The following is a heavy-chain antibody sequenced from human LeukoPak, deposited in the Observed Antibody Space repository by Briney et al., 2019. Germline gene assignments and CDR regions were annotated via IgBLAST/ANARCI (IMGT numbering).Heavy chain of an antibody. V-gene: IGHV3-23*01. CDR3: ARDGYNSFDY. CDR2: ISGSGGST. CDR1: GFTFNSYG. J-gene: IGHJ4*02. D-gene: IGHD5-24*01. Sequence: QPGGSLGLSCTASGFTFNSYGMNWVRQAPGKGLEWVSAISGSGGSTYYADSVKGRFTISRDNSKNTLYLQMNSLRAEDTAVYYCARDGYNSFDYWGQGTLVTVSS.